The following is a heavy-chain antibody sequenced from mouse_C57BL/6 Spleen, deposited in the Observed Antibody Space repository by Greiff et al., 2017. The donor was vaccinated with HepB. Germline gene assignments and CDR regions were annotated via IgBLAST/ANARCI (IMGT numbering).Heavy chain of an antibody. CDR2: IDPENGDT. D-gene: IGHD2-4*01. CDR1: GFNIKDDY. Sequence: EVQLQQSGAELVRPGASVKLSCTASGFNIKDDYMHWVKQRPEQGLEWIGWIDPENGDTEYASKFQGKATITADTSSNTAYLQLSRLTSEDTAVYYCTTSYDYDVGAWFAYLGQGTLVTVSA. J-gene: IGHJ3*01. CDR3: TTSYDYDVGAWFAY. V-gene: IGHV14-4*01.